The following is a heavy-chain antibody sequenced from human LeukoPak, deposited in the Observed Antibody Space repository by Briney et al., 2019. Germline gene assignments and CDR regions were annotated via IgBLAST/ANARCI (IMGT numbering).Heavy chain of an antibody. CDR2: IGGSGGST. CDR3: AKDFYYDSSGPYYFDY. Sequence: GGSLRLSCAASGFTFSSYAMSWVRQAPGKGLEWVSAIGGSGGSTYYADSVKGRFTISRDNSKNTLYLQMNSLRAEDTAVYYCAKDFYYDSSGPYYFDYWGQGTLVTVSS. CDR1: GFTFSSYA. J-gene: IGHJ4*02. D-gene: IGHD3-22*01. V-gene: IGHV3-23*01.